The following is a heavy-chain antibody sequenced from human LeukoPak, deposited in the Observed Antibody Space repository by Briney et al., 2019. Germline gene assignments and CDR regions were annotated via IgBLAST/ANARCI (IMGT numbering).Heavy chain of an antibody. V-gene: IGHV4-59*01. CDR1: GDSISNYY. Sequence: SETLSLTCTVSGDSISNYYWSWLRQPPGKGLEWFGYISYSGSTNYNPSLKSRVTISVDTSKNQFSLKLTSVTAADTAVYYCARKEWVPYYFDYWGQGTLVTVSS. J-gene: IGHJ4*02. D-gene: IGHD3-3*01. CDR2: ISYSGST. CDR3: ARKEWVPYYFDY.